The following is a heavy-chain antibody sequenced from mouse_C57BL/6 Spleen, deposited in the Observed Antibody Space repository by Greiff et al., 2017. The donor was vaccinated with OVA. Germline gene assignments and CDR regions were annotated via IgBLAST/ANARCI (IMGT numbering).Heavy chain of an antibody. V-gene: IGHV1-64*01. CDR3: ARYGSSYGFAY. CDR2: IHPNSGST. CDR1: GYTFTSYW. J-gene: IGHJ3*01. D-gene: IGHD1-1*01. Sequence: LQQPGAELVKPGASVKLSCKASGYTFTSYWMHWVKQRPGQGLEWIGMIHPNSGSTNYNEKFKSKATLTVDKSSSTAYMQLSSLTSEDSAVYYCARYGSSYGFAYWGQGTLVTVSA.